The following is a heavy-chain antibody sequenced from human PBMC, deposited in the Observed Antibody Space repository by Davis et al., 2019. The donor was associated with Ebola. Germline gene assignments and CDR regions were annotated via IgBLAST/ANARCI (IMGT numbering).Heavy chain of an antibody. D-gene: IGHD3-10*01. V-gene: IGHV4-34*01. CDR3: ARGQSGSDYSLWQY. CDR1: GASFSGYY. Sequence: SEPLSLTFAVYGASFSGYYWRWIRQPPGKGLEWIGEINHSGSTNYNPSLKSRVTISVDTSKNQFSLKLSSVTAADTAVYYCARGQSGSDYSLWQYWGQGTLVTVAS. J-gene: IGHJ4*02. CDR2: INHSGST.